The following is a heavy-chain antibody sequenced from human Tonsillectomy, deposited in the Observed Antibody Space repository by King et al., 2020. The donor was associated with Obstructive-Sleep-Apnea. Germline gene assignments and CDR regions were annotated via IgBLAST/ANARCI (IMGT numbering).Heavy chain of an antibody. CDR1: GYTFSGYY. V-gene: IGHV1-2*02. Sequence: QLVQSGAEVKKPGASVKVSCKASGYTFSGYYMHWVRQAPGQGLEWMGWINPNSGGTNYAQKFQGRVTMTRDTSISKAYMELNRLTSDDTAVYYCARENTHTTGWSNGPDGNDYWGQGTLVTVSS. D-gene: IGHD6-19*01. CDR3: ARENTHTTGWSNGPDGNDY. CDR2: INPNSGGT. J-gene: IGHJ4*02.